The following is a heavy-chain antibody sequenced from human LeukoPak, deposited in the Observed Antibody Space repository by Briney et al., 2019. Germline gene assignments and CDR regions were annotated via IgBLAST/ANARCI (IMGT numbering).Heavy chain of an antibody. CDR2: IIPIFGTA. CDR3: ASPVTSYDILTGPLDW. D-gene: IGHD3-9*01. Sequence: SVKVTCQATGGTSSSYAISWVRQATGQGLEWMGGIIPIFGTANYAQKFQGRVTITADESTSTDYMELSSLRSEDTAVYCCASPVTSYDILTGPLDWWGQGTLVTVSS. CDR1: GGTSSSYA. V-gene: IGHV1-69*01. J-gene: IGHJ4*02.